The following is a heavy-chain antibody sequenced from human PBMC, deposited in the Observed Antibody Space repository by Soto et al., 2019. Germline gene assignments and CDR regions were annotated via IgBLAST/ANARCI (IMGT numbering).Heavy chain of an antibody. J-gene: IGHJ3*02. CDR1: GGSVSSGSYY. V-gene: IGHV4-61*01. Sequence: PSETLSLTCTVSGGSVSSGSYYWSWIRQPPGKGLEWIGYIYYSGSTNYNPSLKSRVTISVDTSKNQFSLKLSSVTAADTAVYYCARAYGDYDLSAFDIWGQGTMVTVSS. D-gene: IGHD4-17*01. CDR2: IYYSGST. CDR3: ARAYGDYDLSAFDI.